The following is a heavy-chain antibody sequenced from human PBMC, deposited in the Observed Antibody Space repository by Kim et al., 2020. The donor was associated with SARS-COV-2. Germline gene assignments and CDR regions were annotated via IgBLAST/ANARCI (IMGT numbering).Heavy chain of an antibody. CDR1: GFTFSSYS. CDR2: ISYDGSNK. J-gene: IGHJ6*02. V-gene: IGHV3-30-3*01. CDR3: ARDMEAYCGGDCYPFYGMDV. D-gene: IGHD2-21*01. Sequence: GGSLRLSCAASGFTFSSYSMHWVRQAPGKGLEWVAVISYDGSNKYYADSVKGRFTISRDNSKNTLYLQMNSLRAEDTAVYYCARDMEAYCGGDCYPFYGMDVWGQRTTVTVSS.